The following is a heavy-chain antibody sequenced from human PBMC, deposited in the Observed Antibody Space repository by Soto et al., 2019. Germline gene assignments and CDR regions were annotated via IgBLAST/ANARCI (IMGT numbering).Heavy chain of an antibody. Sequence: EVHLVESGGGLVQPGGSLRLSCAASGFTVSSKYMSWVRQAPGKGLEWVSLIQSGGATYYAASVKGRCTISSDTSENTLPLQMDSLRAEDTAVYYCARDYVLCDGGRCYGVPLDVWGKGTLVTVSS. CDR3: ARDYVLCDGGRCYGVPLDV. J-gene: IGHJ6*04. CDR2: IQSGGAT. D-gene: IGHD2-15*01. V-gene: IGHV3-66*01. CDR1: GFTVSSKY.